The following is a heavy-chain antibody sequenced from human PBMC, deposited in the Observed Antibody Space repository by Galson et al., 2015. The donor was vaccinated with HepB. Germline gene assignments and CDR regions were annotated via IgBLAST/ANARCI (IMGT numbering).Heavy chain of an antibody. V-gene: IGHV6-1*01. CDR2: TYYRSKWYN. CDR3: AGNGYSSSYYFDY. CDR1: GDSVSSNSAA. J-gene: IGHJ4*02. D-gene: IGHD6-13*01. Sequence: CAISGDSVSSNSAAWNWIRQSPSRGLEWLGRTYYRSKWYNDYAVSVKSRITISPDTSKNQFSLQLNSVTPEDTAVYYCAGNGYSSSYYFDYWGQGTLVTVSS.